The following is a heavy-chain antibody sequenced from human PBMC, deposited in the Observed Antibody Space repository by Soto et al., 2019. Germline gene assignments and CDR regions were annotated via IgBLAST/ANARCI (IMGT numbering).Heavy chain of an antibody. V-gene: IGHV5-51*01. D-gene: IGHD3-3*01. J-gene: IGHJ4*02. CDR3: ARGGVSTRTFDY. CDR1: GYNFAGYW. Sequence: GESLKISCKGSGYNFAGYWIAWVRQMPGKGLELMGIIYPSDSDTRYRPSFQGQVTVSADKSISSAYLQWSSLRASDTAMYYCARGGVSTRTFDYWGQGTPVTVSS. CDR2: IYPSDSDT.